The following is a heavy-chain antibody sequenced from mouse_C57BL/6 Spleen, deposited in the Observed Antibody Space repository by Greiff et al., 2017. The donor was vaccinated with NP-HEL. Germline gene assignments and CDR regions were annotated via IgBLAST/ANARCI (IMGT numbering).Heavy chain of an antibody. J-gene: IGHJ1*03. CDR1: GFTFSDYY. V-gene: IGHV5-12*01. Sequence: EVKLMESGGGLVQPGGSLKLSCAASGFTFSDYYMYWVRQTPEKRLEWVAYISNGGGSTYYPDTVKGRFTISRDNAKNTLYLQMSRLKSEDTAMYYCARQRGYFDVWGTGTTVTVSS. CDR3: ARQRGYFDV. CDR2: ISNGGGST.